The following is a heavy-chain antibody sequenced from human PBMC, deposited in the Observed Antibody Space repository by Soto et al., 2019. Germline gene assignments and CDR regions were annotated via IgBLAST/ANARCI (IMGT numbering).Heavy chain of an antibody. CDR1: GFTFSNYA. CDR2: ISRTGGRT. CDR3: AKDNGPPGTSDWYFDF. J-gene: IGHJ2*01. V-gene: IGHV3-23*01. D-gene: IGHD2-8*01. Sequence: PGGSLRLSCGASGFTFSNYAMSWVRQAPGKGLEWVSGISRTGGRTYYADSVRGRFTISRDNSRSMLYLQMTSLRADYTAVYFCAKDNGPPGTSDWYFDFWGRGTLVTVSS.